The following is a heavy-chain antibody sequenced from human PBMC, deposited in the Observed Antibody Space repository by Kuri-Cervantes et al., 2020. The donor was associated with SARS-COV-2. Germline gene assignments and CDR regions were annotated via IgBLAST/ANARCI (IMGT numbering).Heavy chain of an antibody. CDR2: IIPIFGTA. Sequence: AVKVSCKASGGTFSSYAISWLRQAPGQGLEWMGGIIPIFGTANYAQKFQGRVTITADESTSTAYMELSSLRSEDTAVYYCARGGWRAGPLVVPAANSDTNYYYYYYMDVWGKGTTVTVSS. V-gene: IGHV1-69*13. CDR3: ARGGWRAGPLVVPAANSDTNYYYYYYMDV. D-gene: IGHD2-2*01. J-gene: IGHJ6*03. CDR1: GGTFSSYA.